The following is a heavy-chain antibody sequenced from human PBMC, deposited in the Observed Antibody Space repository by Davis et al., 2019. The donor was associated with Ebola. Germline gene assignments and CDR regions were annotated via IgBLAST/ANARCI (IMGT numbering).Heavy chain of an antibody. CDR1: GGSVSSSSGSY. D-gene: IGHD3-16*01. V-gene: IGHV4-39*01. CDR2: VYHTGAT. CDR3: ARRLIDIRRKGYPKIDF. J-gene: IGHJ4*02. Sequence: PSETLSLTCTVSGGSVSSSSGSYWGWIRQSPGKGLEWIGSVYHTGATFHNPSLRSRTSMSADTSQNKFSLTLTSVTAADTAVYYCARRLIDIRRKGYPKIDFWGQGILVVVSS.